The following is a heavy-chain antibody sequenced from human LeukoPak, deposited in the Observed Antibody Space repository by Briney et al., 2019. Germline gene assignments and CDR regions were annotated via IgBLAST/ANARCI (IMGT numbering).Heavy chain of an antibody. CDR1: GGSISSYY. Sequence: SETLSLTCTVSGGSISSYYWSWIRQPAGKGLEWVGRIYTSGSTNYNPSLKSRVTMSVDTSKNQFSLKLSSVTAADTAVYYCAREVGYFDFYYFDYWGQGTLVTVSS. V-gene: IGHV4-4*07. CDR2: IYTSGST. J-gene: IGHJ4*02. D-gene: IGHD3-9*01. CDR3: AREVGYFDFYYFDY.